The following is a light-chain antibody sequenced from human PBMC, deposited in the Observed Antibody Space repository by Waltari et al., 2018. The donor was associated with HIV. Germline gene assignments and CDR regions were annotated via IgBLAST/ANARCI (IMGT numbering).Light chain of an antibody. Sequence: QSVLTQPPSVSGAPGQRVTISCTGSSSNVGAGYDIHWYQQLPGKAPKLLIYGNINRPAGVPDRFSGSQSGTSASLAITGLQAEDEADYYCQSYDTSLSGSIFGGGTKLTVL. J-gene: IGLJ2*01. CDR3: QSYDTSLSGSI. CDR1: SSNVGAGYD. V-gene: IGLV1-40*01. CDR2: GNI.